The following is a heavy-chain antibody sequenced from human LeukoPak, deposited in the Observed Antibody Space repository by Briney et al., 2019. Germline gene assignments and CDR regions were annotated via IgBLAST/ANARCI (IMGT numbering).Heavy chain of an antibody. CDR3: AAGRSGYDQFDY. D-gene: IGHD5-12*01. Sequence: GGSLRLSCAAPGFTFTTYAMNWVREAPGKGLEWVSTISGSGDSTYYADSVKGRFTISRDSSKNTLYLQMNSLRAEDTAVYYCAAGRSGYDQFDYWGQGTLVTVSS. CDR1: GFTFTTYA. J-gene: IGHJ4*02. CDR2: ISGSGDST. V-gene: IGHV3-23*01.